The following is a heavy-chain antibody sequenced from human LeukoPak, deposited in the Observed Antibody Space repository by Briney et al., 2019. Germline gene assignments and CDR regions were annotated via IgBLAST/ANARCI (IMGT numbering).Heavy chain of an antibody. Sequence: SETLSLTCAVSGYSINSGYYWCWIRQPPGKGLEWIGTTYHSGNTYYNPSLKSRVTISVDTSKNQFSLKLSSVTAADTAVYYCARQPPVPAAISHFDYWGQGTLVTVSS. D-gene: IGHD2-2*02. CDR2: TYHSGNT. J-gene: IGHJ4*02. V-gene: IGHV4-38-2*01. CDR1: GYSINSGYY. CDR3: ARQPPVPAAISHFDY.